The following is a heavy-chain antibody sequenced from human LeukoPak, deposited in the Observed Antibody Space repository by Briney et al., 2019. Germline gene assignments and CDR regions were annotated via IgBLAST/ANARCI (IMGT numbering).Heavy chain of an antibody. Sequence: GASVKVSCKASGYTFTSYYMHWVRQAPGQGLEWMGPINPSGGSTSYAQKFQGRVTMTRDTSTSTVYMELSSLRSEDTAVYYCARASPLLRYYYGSGSSGLDYWGQGTLVTVSS. CDR3: ARASPLLRYYYGSGSSGLDY. CDR2: INPSGGST. J-gene: IGHJ4*02. CDR1: GYTFTSYY. V-gene: IGHV1-46*01. D-gene: IGHD3-10*01.